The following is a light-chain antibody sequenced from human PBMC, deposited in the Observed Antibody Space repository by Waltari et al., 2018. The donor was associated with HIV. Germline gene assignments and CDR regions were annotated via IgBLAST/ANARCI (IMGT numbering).Light chain of an antibody. V-gene: IGKV3-20*01. CDR2: GAA. J-gene: IGKJ1*01. Sequence: EIVLTKSPGTLSLSPGERATLPCRASRGLTNNYLACYRQKPGQSPRLIIQGAASRATGIPDRFSGSGSGTDFTLTISRLEPEDFVVYHCHYYGSSWTCGQGTKVEIK. CDR1: RGLTNNY. CDR3: HYYGSSWT.